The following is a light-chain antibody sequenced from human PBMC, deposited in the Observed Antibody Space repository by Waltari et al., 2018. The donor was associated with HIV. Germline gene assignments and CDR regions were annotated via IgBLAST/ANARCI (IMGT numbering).Light chain of an antibody. J-gene: IGLJ2*01. CDR1: SSDVGGYNY. CDR3: SSYSSSSILVV. Sequence: QSALTQPASVSGSPGQSITISCTGPSSDVGGYNYVSWYQQHPGKAPKLMIYEVSDRPPGISNRFSGSKSGNTASLTISGLQAEDEADYYCSSYSSSSILVVFGGGTKLTVL. CDR2: EVS. V-gene: IGLV2-14*01.